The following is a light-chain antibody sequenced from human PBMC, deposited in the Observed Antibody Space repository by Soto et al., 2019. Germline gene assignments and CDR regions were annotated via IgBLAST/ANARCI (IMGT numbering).Light chain of an antibody. J-gene: IGKJ4*01. V-gene: IGKV1-33*01. CDR3: QQYENLPLT. Sequence: DIQLAQSPSSLSASVGDRVTIPCQASQDISKYLNWYQQKPGKAPKLLIYDASNLETGIPSRFSESGSGTNFSLTITSLQPEDIATYYCQQYENLPLTFGGGTKVDIK. CDR2: DAS. CDR1: QDISKY.